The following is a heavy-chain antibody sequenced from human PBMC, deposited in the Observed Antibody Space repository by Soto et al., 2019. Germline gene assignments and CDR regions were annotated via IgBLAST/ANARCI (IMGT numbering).Heavy chain of an antibody. CDR3: ARRSGSHRYYYYYGMDV. D-gene: IGHD3-10*01. V-gene: IGHV1-69*13. CDR2: IIPIFGTA. Sequence: GASVKVSCKASGGTFSSYAISWVRQAPGQGLEWMGGIIPIFGTANYAQKFQGRVTITADESTSTAYMELSSLRSEDTGVYYCARRSGSHRYYYYYGMDVWGQGTTVTVSS. J-gene: IGHJ6*02. CDR1: GGTFSSYA.